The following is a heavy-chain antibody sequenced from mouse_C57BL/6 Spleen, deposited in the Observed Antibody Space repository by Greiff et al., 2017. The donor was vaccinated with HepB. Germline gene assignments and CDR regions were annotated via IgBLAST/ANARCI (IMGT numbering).Heavy chain of an antibody. J-gene: IGHJ3*01. Sequence: EVQLQQSGAELVRPGASVKLSCTASGFNIKDYYMHWVKQRPEQGLEWIGRIDPEDGDTEYAPKFQGKATMTAETSSNTAYLQLSSLTSEDTAVYYCTLDYYGSSYALCAYWGQGTLVTVSA. CDR1: GFNIKDYY. CDR2: IDPEDGDT. V-gene: IGHV14-1*01. CDR3: TLDYYGSSYALCAY. D-gene: IGHD1-1*01.